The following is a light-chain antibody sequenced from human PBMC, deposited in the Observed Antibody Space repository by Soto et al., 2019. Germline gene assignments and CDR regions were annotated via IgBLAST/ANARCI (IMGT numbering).Light chain of an antibody. CDR1: QSVSSSY. CDR3: QQYGSSALT. Sequence: EIVLTQSPGTLSLSPGERATLSCRASQSVSSSYLVWYQQRPSQPPRLLIYGTSNRAAGIPDRFTGTGSGTDFTLSIYRLEPEASAVYYCQQYGSSALTFGGGTKVEIK. J-gene: IGKJ4*01. V-gene: IGKV3-20*01. CDR2: GTS.